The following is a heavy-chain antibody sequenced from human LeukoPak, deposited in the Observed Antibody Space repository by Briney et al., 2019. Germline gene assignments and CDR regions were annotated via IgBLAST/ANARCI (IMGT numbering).Heavy chain of an antibody. Sequence: GGSLRLSCAASGFTFTNAWMSWVRQAPGKGLEWVSFIYSGGSANYADSVKGRFSISRDNSKNTLYLQMNSLTAEDTAVYYCARASVAGGFDYWGQGTLVTVSS. CDR1: GFTFTNAW. J-gene: IGHJ4*02. D-gene: IGHD6-13*01. CDR3: ARASVAGGFDY. V-gene: IGHV3-66*01. CDR2: IYSGGSA.